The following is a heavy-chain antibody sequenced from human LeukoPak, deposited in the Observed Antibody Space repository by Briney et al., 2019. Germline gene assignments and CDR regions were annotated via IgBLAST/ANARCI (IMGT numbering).Heavy chain of an antibody. V-gene: IGHV3-48*03. Sequence: QSWGALRLSCAASGFTFSSYEMNWVRQAPGKGLEWVSYISSSGSIIYVADSVKGRFTISRDNAKNTLYLQMNSLRAEDTAVYYCASVRGTYQFDAFDIWGQGTMVTVSS. CDR2: ISSSGSII. CDR3: ASVRGTYQFDAFDI. D-gene: IGHD1-26*01. J-gene: IGHJ3*02. CDR1: GFTFSSYE.